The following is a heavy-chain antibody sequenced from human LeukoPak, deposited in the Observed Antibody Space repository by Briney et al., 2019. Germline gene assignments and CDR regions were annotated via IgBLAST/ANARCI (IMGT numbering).Heavy chain of an antibody. D-gene: IGHD3-10*01. CDR2: ISYDGSNK. J-gene: IGHJ4*02. Sequence: PGGSLRLSCAASGFTFSSYGIHWVRQAPGKGLEWVAVISYDGSNKYYADSVKGRFTISRDNSKNTLYLQMNSLRAEDTAVYYCAKDSRHTMVRGVIQYYFDYWGQGTLVTVSS. CDR3: AKDSRHTMVRGVIQYYFDY. CDR1: GFTFSSYG. V-gene: IGHV3-30*18.